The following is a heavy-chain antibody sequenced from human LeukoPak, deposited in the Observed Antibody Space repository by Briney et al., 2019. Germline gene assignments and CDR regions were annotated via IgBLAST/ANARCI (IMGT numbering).Heavy chain of an antibody. CDR2: INQDGSEK. CDR1: GFAFSNYW. J-gene: IGHJ4*02. V-gene: IGHV3-7*01. CDR3: AKRMGPSIAATDLDY. Sequence: GGSLRLSCAASGFAFSNYWMNWVRQAPGKGLEWVANINQDGSEKFYMDSVWGRFTISRDNAKNSLYLQMNSLRVEDTAVFYCAKRMGPSIAATDLDYWGQGTLVSVSS. D-gene: IGHD6-13*01.